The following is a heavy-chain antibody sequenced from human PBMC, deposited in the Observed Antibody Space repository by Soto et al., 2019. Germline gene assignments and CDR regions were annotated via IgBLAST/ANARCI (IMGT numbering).Heavy chain of an antibody. V-gene: IGHV4-34*01. CDR3: SRSPPLDYDFGSGYYTGYYYGMDV. CDR1: GGSFSGYY. D-gene: IGHD3-3*01. CDR2: INHSGST. Sequence: SETLSLTCAVYGGSFSGYYWSWIRQPPGKGLEWIGEINHSGSTNYNPSLKSRVTISVYTSKNQFSLKLSSVTAADTAVYYCSRSPPLDYDFGSGYYTGYYYGMDVWGPGTTVTLSS. J-gene: IGHJ6*02.